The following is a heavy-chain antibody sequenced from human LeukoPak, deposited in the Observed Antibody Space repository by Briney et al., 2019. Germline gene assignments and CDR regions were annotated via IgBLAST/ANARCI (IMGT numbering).Heavy chain of an antibody. CDR3: ARGYSSSWHHYYYYMDV. J-gene: IGHJ6*03. CDR1: GFTFSSYS. V-gene: IGHV3-21*01. CDR2: ISSSSSYI. Sequence: KPGGSLRLSCAASGFTFSSYSMNWVRQAPGKGLEWVSSISSSSSYIYYADSVKGRFTISRDNAKNSLYLQMNSLRAEDTAVYYCARGYSSSWHHYYYYMDVWGKGTAVTVSS. D-gene: IGHD6-13*01.